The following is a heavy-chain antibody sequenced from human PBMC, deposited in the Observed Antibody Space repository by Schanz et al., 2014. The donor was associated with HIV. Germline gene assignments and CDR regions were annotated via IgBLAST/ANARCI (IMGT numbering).Heavy chain of an antibody. D-gene: IGHD2-2*02. CDR3: ARRRSEIVPAAIVLHYYYGFDV. Sequence: QVQLVQSGAEVKKPGASVMLSCKASGYSFTSYDINWVRQATGQGLEWMGWMNPNSGNTGYAQKFQGRVTMTRDTSKSTAYMDLSSLRSEDTAVYYCARRRSEIVPAAIVLHYYYGFDVWGQGTTVTVS. V-gene: IGHV1-8*01. CDR2: MNPNSGNT. CDR1: GYSFTSYD. J-gene: IGHJ6*02.